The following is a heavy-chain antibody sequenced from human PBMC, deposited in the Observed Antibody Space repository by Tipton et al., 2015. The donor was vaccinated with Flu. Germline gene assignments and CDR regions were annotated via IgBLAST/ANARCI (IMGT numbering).Heavy chain of an antibody. CDR1: GYSISSGFY. J-gene: IGHJ2*01. Sequence: TLSLTCAVSGYSISSGFYWGWIRQPPGKGLEWIGTIYHTGSPNYNPSLRSRVTISKDTSKNQFSLTLNSVTAADTAVYYCARYSSSVAIYWYFELWGRGTLVTVSS. CDR3: ARYSSSVAIYWYFEL. CDR2: IYHTGSP. V-gene: IGHV4-38-2*01. D-gene: IGHD6-6*01.